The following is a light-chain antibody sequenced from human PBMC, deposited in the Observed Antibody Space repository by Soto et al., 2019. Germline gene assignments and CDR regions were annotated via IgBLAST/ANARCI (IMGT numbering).Light chain of an antibody. CDR3: QHYRSYSWT. Sequence: DIQMTQSPSTLSASVGDRVTFTCRASPSVSSGLAWYQEKPGKAPKLLIYTASTLKSGVPSRFSGSGYGTEFTLTISSLQPDDFATYYCQHYRSYSWTFGQGTKVEI. CDR2: TAS. V-gene: IGKV1-5*03. J-gene: IGKJ1*01. CDR1: PSVSSG.